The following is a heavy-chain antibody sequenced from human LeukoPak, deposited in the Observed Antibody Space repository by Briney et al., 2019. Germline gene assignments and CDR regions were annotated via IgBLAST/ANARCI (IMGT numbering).Heavy chain of an antibody. CDR1: GFTFSSYG. V-gene: IGHV3-30*18. Sequence: GGSLRLSCAASGFTFSSYGMHWVRQAPGKGLEWVAVISYDGSNKYYADSVKGRFTISRDNSKDTLYVQMNSLRAEDTAVYYCAKEGYYYDSSGYYGYFQHWGQGTLVTVSS. D-gene: IGHD3-22*01. CDR3: AKEGYYYDSSGYYGYFQH. J-gene: IGHJ1*01. CDR2: ISYDGSNK.